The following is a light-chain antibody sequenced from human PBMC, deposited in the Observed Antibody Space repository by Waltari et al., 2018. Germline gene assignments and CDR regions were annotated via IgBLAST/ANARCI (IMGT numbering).Light chain of an antibody. J-gene: IGLJ3*02. Sequence: QSALPQPASVSGSPGQSIAISCTGTSSDVGHYNFVSWYQHHPGKAPKLMIYEVSNRPSGVSDRFSGSKSGNTASLTISGLQAEDESDYYCISYTRSNTWVFGGGTKLTVL. CDR2: EVS. CDR3: ISYTRSNTWV. CDR1: SSDVGHYNF. V-gene: IGLV2-14*01.